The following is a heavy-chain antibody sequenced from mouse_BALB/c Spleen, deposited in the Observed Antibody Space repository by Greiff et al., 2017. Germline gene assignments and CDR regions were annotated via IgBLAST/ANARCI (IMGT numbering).Heavy chain of an antibody. J-gene: IGHJ3*01. V-gene: IGHV2-9*02. CDR2: IWAGGST. CDR1: GFSLTSYG. CDR3: AREGGMITDGAY. Sequence: VKLVESGPGLVAPSQSLSITCTVSGFSLTSYGVHWVRQPPGKGLEWLGVIWAGGSTNYNSALMSRLSISKDNSKSQVFLKMNSLQTDDTAMYYCAREGGMITDGAYWGQGTLVTVSA. D-gene: IGHD2-4*01.